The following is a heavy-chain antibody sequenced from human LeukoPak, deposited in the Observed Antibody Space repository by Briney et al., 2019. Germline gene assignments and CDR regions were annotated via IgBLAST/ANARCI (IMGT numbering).Heavy chain of an antibody. CDR3: ATTPGIAVAGGFDY. CDR1: GGSFSGYY. D-gene: IGHD6-19*01. CDR2: INHSGST. J-gene: IGHJ4*02. Sequence: SETLSFNCAVYGGSFSGYYWSWIRQPPGKGLEWIGEINHSGSTNYNPSLKSRVTISVDTSKNQFSLKLSSVTAADTAVYYCATTPGIAVAGGFDYWGQGTLVTVSS. V-gene: IGHV4-34*01.